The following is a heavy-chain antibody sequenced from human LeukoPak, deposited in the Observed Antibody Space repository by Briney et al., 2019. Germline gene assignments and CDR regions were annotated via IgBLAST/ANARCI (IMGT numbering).Heavy chain of an antibody. J-gene: IGHJ4*02. Sequence: GRSLRLSCAASGFTFSNYGLHCVRQAPGKGLEWVAGVSEDGINQYYADSVKGRFTISRDNSNNTLFLHMNSLRPEDTAVYYCARDRETTSSGTFDYWGQGALVTVSS. CDR2: VSEDGINQ. CDR1: GFTFSNYG. V-gene: IGHV3-30*03. D-gene: IGHD1-14*01. CDR3: ARDRETTSSGTFDY.